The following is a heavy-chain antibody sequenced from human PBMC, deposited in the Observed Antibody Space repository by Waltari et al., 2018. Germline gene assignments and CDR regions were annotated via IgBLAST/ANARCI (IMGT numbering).Heavy chain of an antibody. Sequence: QVHLVQSGAEVKKPGSSVKVSCRASGGPLSDYAITWVRQAPGQGLEWMGGRRPIVSEANYAQKFQGRVTITTDASTNTAYLELTSLRSEDTAVYFCARGVGDKNFFHYWGQGTLVTVSS. J-gene: IGHJ4*02. CDR3: ARGVGDKNFFHY. D-gene: IGHD3-10*01. V-gene: IGHV1-69*05. CDR1: GGPLSDYA. CDR2: RRPIVSEA.